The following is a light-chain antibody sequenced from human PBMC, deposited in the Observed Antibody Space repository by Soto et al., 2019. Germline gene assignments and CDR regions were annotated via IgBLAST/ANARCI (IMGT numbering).Light chain of an antibody. J-gene: IGKJ5*01. CDR2: GAS. Sequence: EIVMTQSPATLSVSRVERVTLSFSASQSVSSNLAWYQQKVGQAPRLLIYGASTRATGIPARFSGSGSGTDFTLTISSVEPEDFAVYYCQQRSNWPPITFGQGTRLEIK. CDR1: QSVSSN. CDR3: QQRSNWPPIT. V-gene: IGKV3-11*01.